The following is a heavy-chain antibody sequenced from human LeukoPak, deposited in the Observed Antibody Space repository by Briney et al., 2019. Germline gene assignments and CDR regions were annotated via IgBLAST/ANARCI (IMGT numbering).Heavy chain of an antibody. D-gene: IGHD6-19*01. J-gene: IGHJ4*02. Sequence: SETLSLTCTVSGGSISSYYWSWIRQPPGKGLEWIGYIYYSGSTNYNPSLKSRVTISVDTSKNQFSLKLSSVTAADTAVYYCAREETTVADLGGFFDYWGQGTLVTVSS. CDR2: IYYSGST. CDR3: AREETTVADLGGFFDY. CDR1: GGSISSYY. V-gene: IGHV4-59*01.